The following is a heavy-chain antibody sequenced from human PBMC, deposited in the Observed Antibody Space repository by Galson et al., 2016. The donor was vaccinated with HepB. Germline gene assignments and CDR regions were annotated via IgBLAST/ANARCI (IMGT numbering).Heavy chain of an antibody. CDR1: GGSIRSNYY. J-gene: IGHJ4*02. CDR3: ATHKTGPTGSPFDY. D-gene: IGHD1-7*01. V-gene: IGHV4-39*01. Sequence: SETLSLTCTVSGGSIRSNYYWGWIRQPPGQGLEWIGGIHYGGTTQYNPSLKSRVTMTVDTSKNQFSLNLGSVTAADTAFYYCATHKTGPTGSPFDYWGQGALVTVSS. CDR2: IHYGGTT.